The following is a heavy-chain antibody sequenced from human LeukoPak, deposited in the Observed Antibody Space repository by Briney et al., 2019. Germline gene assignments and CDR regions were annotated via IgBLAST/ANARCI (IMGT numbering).Heavy chain of an antibody. CDR3: ARWPPVSPKQFGELERYFDY. D-gene: IGHD3-10*01. CDR2: IYSGGST. V-gene: IGHV3-53*01. Sequence: GGSLRLSCAASGFTVSSNYMSWVRQAPGKGLEWVSVIYSGGSTYYADSVKGRFTISRDNSKNTLYLQMNSLRAEDTAVYYCARWPPVSPKQFGELERYFDYWGQGTLVTVSS. J-gene: IGHJ4*02. CDR1: GFTVSSNY.